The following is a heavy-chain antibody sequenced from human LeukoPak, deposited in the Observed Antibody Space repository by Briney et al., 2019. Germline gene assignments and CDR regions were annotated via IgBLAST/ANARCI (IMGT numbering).Heavy chain of an antibody. Sequence: GRSLRLSCAASGFTFDDYAMHWVRQAPGKGLEWVSGISWNSGSIGYADSVKGRFTISRDNAKNSLYPQMNSLRAEDTALYYCAKDWQLTYYYDSSGYSGLFDYWGQGTLVTVSS. CDR2: ISWNSGSI. CDR1: GFTFDDYA. CDR3: AKDWQLTYYYDSSGYSGLFDY. D-gene: IGHD3-22*01. V-gene: IGHV3-9*01. J-gene: IGHJ4*02.